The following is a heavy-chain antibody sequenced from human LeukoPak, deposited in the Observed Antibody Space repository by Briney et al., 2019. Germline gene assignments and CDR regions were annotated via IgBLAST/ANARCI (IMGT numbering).Heavy chain of an antibody. Sequence: GRSLRLSCAASGFTFSSYGMHWVRQAPGKGLEWVAVISYDGSNKYYADSVKGRFTISRDNSKNTLYLRMNSLRAEDTAVYYCAKDRGYCSSTSCHDPGYGMDVWGKGTTVTVSS. CDR3: AKDRGYCSSTSCHDPGYGMDV. J-gene: IGHJ6*04. CDR2: ISYDGSNK. CDR1: GFTFSSYG. V-gene: IGHV3-30*18. D-gene: IGHD2-2*01.